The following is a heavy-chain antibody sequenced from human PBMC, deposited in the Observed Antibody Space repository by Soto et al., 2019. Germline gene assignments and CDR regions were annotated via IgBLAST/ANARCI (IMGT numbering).Heavy chain of an antibody. V-gene: IGHV3-9*01. CDR1: GFTFDDYA. D-gene: IGHD6-13*01. CDR3: AKDKSARVVAAAGTVAYYFDY. CDR2: ISWNSGSI. Sequence: HPGGSLRLSCAASGFTFDDYAMHWVRQAPGKGLEWVSGISWNSGSIGYADSVKGRFTISRDNAKNSLYLQMNSLRAEDTALYYCAKDKSARVVAAAGTVAYYFDYWGQGTQVTVSS. J-gene: IGHJ4*02.